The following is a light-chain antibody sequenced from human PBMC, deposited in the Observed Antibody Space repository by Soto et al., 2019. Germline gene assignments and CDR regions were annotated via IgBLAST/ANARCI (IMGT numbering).Light chain of an antibody. CDR2: EVS. CDR3: SLYTSENTYA. J-gene: IGLJ1*01. CDR1: SSDVGGYNY. Sequence: QSVLTQPASVSGSPGQSITISCTGTSSDVGGYNYVSWYQQHPGKAPKLMIYEVSNRPSGVSNRFSGSKSGNTASLTISGLPAEDEADYYCSLYTSENTYAFGTGTKVTVL. V-gene: IGLV2-14*01.